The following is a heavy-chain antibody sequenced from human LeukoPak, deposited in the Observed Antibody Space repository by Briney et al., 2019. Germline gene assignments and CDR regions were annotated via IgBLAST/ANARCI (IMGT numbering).Heavy chain of an antibody. CDR3: ARVYRDDFWSGYSTHFDY. Sequence: SETLSLTCTVSGGSISSYYWSRIRQPPGKGLEWIGYINYSGSANSNPSLKSRVTISVDTSKNQFSLKLTSVTAADTAVYYCARVYRDDFWSGYSTHFDYWGQGTLVTVSS. CDR2: INYSGSA. J-gene: IGHJ4*02. CDR1: GGSISSYY. V-gene: IGHV4-59*01. D-gene: IGHD3-3*01.